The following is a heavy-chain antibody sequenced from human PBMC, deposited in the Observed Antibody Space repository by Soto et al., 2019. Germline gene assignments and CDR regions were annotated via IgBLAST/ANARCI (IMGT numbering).Heavy chain of an antibody. D-gene: IGHD3-3*01. CDR3: ARVDYDFWRGYRGGFDY. J-gene: IGHJ4*02. CDR2: ISAYNGNT. Sequence: QVRLVQSGAEVKKPGASVTVSCKASGYTFTSYGINWVRQAPGQGRAWMGWISAYNGNTNHAQTLQGRVTMTTDTATSKDYMELRSLRSDDTAVYYCARVDYDFWRGYRGGFDYWGQGTLVTVAS. V-gene: IGHV1-18*04. CDR1: GYTFTSYG.